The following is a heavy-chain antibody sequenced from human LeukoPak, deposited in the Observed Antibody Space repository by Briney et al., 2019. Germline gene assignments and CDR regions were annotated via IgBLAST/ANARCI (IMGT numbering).Heavy chain of an antibody. CDR1: GFTFSNAW. Sequence: GGSLRLSCAASGFTFSNAWMSWVRQAPGKGLEWGSAISGSGGSTSYADSVKGRFTISRDNSKNTLYLHMKSLRAEDTAVYYCAKAIWTDYLLSYFDYWGQGTLVTGSS. V-gene: IGHV3-23*01. J-gene: IGHJ4*02. CDR2: ISGSGGST. CDR3: AKAIWTDYLLSYFDY. D-gene: IGHD3/OR15-3a*01.